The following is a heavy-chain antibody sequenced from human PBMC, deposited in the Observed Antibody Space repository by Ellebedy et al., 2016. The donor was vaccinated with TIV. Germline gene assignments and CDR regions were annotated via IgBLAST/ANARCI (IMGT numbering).Heavy chain of an antibody. CDR1: GFTFTSSA. V-gene: IGHV1-58*01. CDR3: AATGGGNWNDEYYFDY. Sequence: SVKVSCXASGFTFTSSAVQWVRQARGQRLEWIGWIVVGSGNTNYAQKFQERVTITRDMSTSTAYMELSSLRSEDTAVYYCAATGGGNWNDEYYFDYWGQGTLVTVSS. D-gene: IGHD1-20*01. J-gene: IGHJ4*02. CDR2: IVVGSGNT.